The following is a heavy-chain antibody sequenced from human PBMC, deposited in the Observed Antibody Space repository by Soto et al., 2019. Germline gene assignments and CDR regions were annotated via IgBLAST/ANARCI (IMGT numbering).Heavy chain of an antibody. J-gene: IGHJ6*03. CDR3: ARDPGVTTYDYYYYMDV. V-gene: IGHV1-3*01. CDR2: INAGNGNT. Sequence: ASVKVSCKASGYTFPSYAMHWVRQAPGQRLEWMGWINAGNGNTKYSQKFQGRVTITRDTSASTAYMELSSLRSEDTAVYYCARDPGVTTYDYYYYMDVWGKGTTVTVSS. D-gene: IGHD4-17*01. CDR1: GYTFPSYA.